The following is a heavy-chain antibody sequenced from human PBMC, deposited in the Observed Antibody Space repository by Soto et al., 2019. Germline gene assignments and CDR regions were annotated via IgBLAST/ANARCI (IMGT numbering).Heavy chain of an antibody. V-gene: IGHV4-61*01. CDR3: ASSSYYYDSSGFFDY. CDR1: GGSVSSGSYY. CDR2: IYYSGST. J-gene: IGHJ4*02. Sequence: SETLSLTCTVSGGSVSSGSYYWSWIRQPPGKGLEWIGYIYYSGSTNYNPSLKSRVTISVDTSKNQFSLKLSSVTAAGTAVYYCASSSYYYDSSGFFDYWGQGTLVTVSS. D-gene: IGHD3-22*01.